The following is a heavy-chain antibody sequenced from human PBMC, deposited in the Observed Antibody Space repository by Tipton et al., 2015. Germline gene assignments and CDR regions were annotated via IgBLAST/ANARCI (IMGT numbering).Heavy chain of an antibody. Sequence: SLRLSCAASGLTFNSYAMHWVRQPQGKGLEWVAVIYYDGSKKYYEDSLRGRFTISSDKANNTMFLQINSLRADDKAVYYCAKGPGADFGGGGVDPWGQGTLVTGAS. V-gene: IGHV3-33*03. J-gene: IGHJ5*02. CDR2: IYYDGSKK. D-gene: IGHD3-10*01. CDR1: GLTFNSYA. CDR3: AKGPGADFGGGGVDP.